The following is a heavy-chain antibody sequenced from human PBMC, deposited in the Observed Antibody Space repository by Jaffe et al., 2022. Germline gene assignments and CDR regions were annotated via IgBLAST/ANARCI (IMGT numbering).Heavy chain of an antibody. V-gene: IGHV3-49*04. J-gene: IGHJ4*02. CDR1: GFTFGDYA. Sequence: EVQLVESGGDLVQPGRSLRLSCTGSGFTFGDYAMSWVRQAPGKGLEWVGFIRGRAHGGQIEYAASVKDRFSISRDDSKSIAYLQMNSLKTEDTAVYYCTRGFYCSGLNCYYTDYWGQGTLVIVSS. D-gene: IGHD2-15*01. CDR2: IRGRAHGGQI. CDR3: TRGFYCSGLNCYYTDY.